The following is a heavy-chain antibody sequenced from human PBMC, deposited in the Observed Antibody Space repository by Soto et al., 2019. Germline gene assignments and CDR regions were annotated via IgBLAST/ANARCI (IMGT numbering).Heavy chain of an antibody. J-gene: IGHJ5*02. CDR1: GDSVSRGDYY. Sequence: PSETLSLTCTVSGDSVSRGDYYWSWIRQSPGKGLECIGYIYHSGSTYYNPSLKSRVTISVDRSKNQFSLKLISVTAADTAVYYCARGPRDAYNDNWLEPWGQGTLVTVSS. V-gene: IGHV4-30-4*01. CDR3: ARGPRDAYNDNWLEP. CDR2: IYHSGST. D-gene: IGHD1-1*01.